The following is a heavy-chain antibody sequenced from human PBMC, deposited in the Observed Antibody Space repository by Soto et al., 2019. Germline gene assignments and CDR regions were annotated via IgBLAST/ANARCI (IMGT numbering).Heavy chain of an antibody. Sequence: QITLKESGPTLVKPTQTLTLTCTFSGFSLSTSGVSVGWIRQPPGKALEWLGFIYWDDDKRYSPSLKNRLTITKDTSKNQVVLTMTNMDPVDTATYYYAHWPSGSGKHWGHGTLDTVSS. CDR2: IYWDDDK. J-gene: IGHJ4*01. D-gene: IGHD3-10*01. V-gene: IGHV2-5*02. CDR1: GFSLSTSGVS. CDR3: AHWPSGSGKH.